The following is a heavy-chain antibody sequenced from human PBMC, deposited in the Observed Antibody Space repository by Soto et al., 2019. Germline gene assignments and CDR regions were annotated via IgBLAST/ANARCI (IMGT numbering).Heavy chain of an antibody. CDR2: ISYDGSDK. V-gene: IGHV3-30*03. D-gene: IGHD1-26*01. Sequence: QVQLVESGGGVVQPGGFLRVTCAASGFTFRSYGMHWVRQAPGKGLEWVAAISYDGSDKYYAESVKGRFTVSRDNSENTLSLEMNSLTTEDTAVYYCARLLREGILRATTPLGYWGQGTRVTVSS. CDR1: GFTFRSYG. J-gene: IGHJ4*02. CDR3: ARLLREGILRATTPLGY.